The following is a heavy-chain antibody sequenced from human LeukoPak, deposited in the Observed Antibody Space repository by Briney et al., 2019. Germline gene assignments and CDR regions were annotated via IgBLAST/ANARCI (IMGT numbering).Heavy chain of an antibody. J-gene: IGHJ4*02. V-gene: IGHV3-7*03. CDR2: IKQDGSEK. CDR1: GFTFSSYW. Sequence: GGPLRLPCAVSGFTFSSYWMSWVRHAPGQGLEWVANIKQDGSEKYYVDSVKGRFTISRDNAKNSLFLQMNSLRAEDTAVYYCATGRQCGYWGQGTLVTVSS. D-gene: IGHD4-11*01. CDR3: ATGRQCGY.